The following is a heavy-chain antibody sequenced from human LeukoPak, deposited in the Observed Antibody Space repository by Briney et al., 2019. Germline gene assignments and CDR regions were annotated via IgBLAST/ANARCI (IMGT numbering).Heavy chain of an antibody. J-gene: IGHJ4*01. V-gene: IGHV1-18*01. D-gene: IGHD6-19*01. CDR3: ARAGSGSGWYIDY. CDR2: ISPYNGDT. Sequence: ASVKVSCKASDYDFTSVGITWVRQAPGQGLEWMGWISPYNGDTRYVQKLQCRVTMTTDTSTSTAYMELRSLRFDDTAVYYCARAGSGSGWYIDYWGQGTPLTVSS. CDR1: DYDFTSVG.